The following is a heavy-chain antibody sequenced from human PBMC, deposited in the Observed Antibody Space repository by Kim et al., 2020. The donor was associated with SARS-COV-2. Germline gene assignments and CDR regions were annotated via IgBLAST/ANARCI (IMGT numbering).Heavy chain of an antibody. V-gene: IGHV4-34*01. D-gene: IGHD2-21*01. J-gene: IGHJ5*02. Sequence: SETLSLTCAVYGGSFSGYYWSWIRQPPGKGLEWIGEINHSGSTNYNPSLKSRVTISVDTSKNQFSLKLSSVTAADTAVYYCARGIPRRPHIVVVCCWFDPWGQGTLVTVSS. CDR1: GGSFSGYY. CDR3: ARGIPRRPHIVVVCCWFDP. CDR2: INHSGST.